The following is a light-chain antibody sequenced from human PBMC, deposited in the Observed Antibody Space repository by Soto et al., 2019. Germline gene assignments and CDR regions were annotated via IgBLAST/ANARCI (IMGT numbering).Light chain of an antibody. CDR2: GAS. CDR1: QSVDSSY. Sequence: EIVLTQSPGTLSLSPGERATLSCRASQSVDSSYLAWYQQKVGQTPRLLIYGASSRATGIPDRFSGSGSGTDFTLTISRLEPEDFAVYYCQQYYSSPLTFGQGTKVEIK. V-gene: IGKV3-20*01. J-gene: IGKJ1*01. CDR3: QQYYSSPLT.